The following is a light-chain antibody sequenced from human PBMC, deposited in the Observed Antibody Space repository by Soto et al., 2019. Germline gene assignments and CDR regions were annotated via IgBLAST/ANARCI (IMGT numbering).Light chain of an antibody. V-gene: IGLV2-8*01. Sequence: SALTQPPSASGSPGQSLTISCTGTSIDVGFYNFVSWYQQRPGKAPKLVIYEVTKRPSGVPDRFSGSKSGSTASLTVSGLQADDEADYYCASYAGTKLFVFGSGTKVTVL. CDR1: SIDVGFYNF. J-gene: IGLJ1*01. CDR3: ASYAGTKLFV. CDR2: EVT.